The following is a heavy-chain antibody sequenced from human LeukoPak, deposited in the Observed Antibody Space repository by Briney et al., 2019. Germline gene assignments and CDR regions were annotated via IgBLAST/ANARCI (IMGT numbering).Heavy chain of an antibody. V-gene: IGHV4-4*09. CDR2: IYTRGSP. Sequence: SETLSLTCTVSVDSINSHCGSWIRQPPGKGLEWIGFIYTRGSPNYNPSLKRRVTMSGDTSKNQVSLTLHSVPAADTAVYYCARHWIETTKTYSYWFDPWGQGTLVTVSS. CDR1: VDSINSHC. D-gene: IGHD1-1*01. J-gene: IGHJ5*02. CDR3: ARHWIETTKTYSYWFDP.